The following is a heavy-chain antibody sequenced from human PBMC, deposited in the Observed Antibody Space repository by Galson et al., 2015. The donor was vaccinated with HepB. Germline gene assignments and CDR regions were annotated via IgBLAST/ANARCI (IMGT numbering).Heavy chain of an antibody. CDR1: GFTFSSYS. V-gene: IGHV3-48*01. J-gene: IGHJ6*03. Sequence: SLRLSCAASGFTFSSYSMNWVRQAPGKGLEWVSYISSSSSTIYYADSVKGRFTISRDNAKNSLYLQMNSLRAEDTAVYYCARDAEPTSYCSSTSCLPYYYYYYMDVWGKGTTVTVSS. CDR2: ISSSSSTI. CDR3: ARDAEPTSYCSSTSCLPYYYYYYMDV. D-gene: IGHD2-2*01.